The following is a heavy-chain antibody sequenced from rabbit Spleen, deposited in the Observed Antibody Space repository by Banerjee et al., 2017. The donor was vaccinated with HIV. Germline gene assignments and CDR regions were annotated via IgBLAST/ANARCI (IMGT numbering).Heavy chain of an antibody. D-gene: IGHD4-1*01. Sequence: EQLLESGGGLVKPEGSLKLSCKASGFDFSNYGVSWVRQAPGKGLEWIGYIEPIFGNTYYANWVNGRFTISSHNAQNTLYLQLSSLTAADTATYFCARDLAGVIGWNFGWWGPGTL. CDR2: IEPIFGNT. V-gene: IGHV1S47*01. CDR3: ARDLAGVIGWNFGW. J-gene: IGHJ6*01. CDR1: GFDFSNYG.